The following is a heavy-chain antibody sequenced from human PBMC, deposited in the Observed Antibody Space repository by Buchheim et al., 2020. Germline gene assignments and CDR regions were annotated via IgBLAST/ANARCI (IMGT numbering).Heavy chain of an antibody. CDR2: INPNSGGT. CDR1: GYTFTGYY. CDR3: ARDLGRGGDIHGYFDL. Sequence: QVQLVQSGAEVKKPGASVKVSCKAAGYTFTGYYMHWVRQAPGQGLEWMGRINPNSGGTNYAQKFQGRVTMTRDKAISTAYMELSRLRSDDTAVYYCARDLGRGGDIHGYFDLWGRGTL. J-gene: IGHJ2*01. V-gene: IGHV1-2*06. D-gene: IGHD2-21*02.